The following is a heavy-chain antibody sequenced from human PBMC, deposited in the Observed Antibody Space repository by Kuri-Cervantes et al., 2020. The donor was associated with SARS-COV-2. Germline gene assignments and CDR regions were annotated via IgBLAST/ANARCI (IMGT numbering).Heavy chain of an antibody. J-gene: IGHJ5*02. CDR3: ARHQLVIPAADPYNYFDP. Sequence: GSLRLPCTVSGGSISSSSYYWGWIRQPPGKGLEWIGSILYNGNTHYKASLNSRVTISVDTSKNQFSLRLTSVTAADTAVYYCARHQLVIPAADPYNYFDPWGQGSLVTVSS. CDR2: ILYNGNT. V-gene: IGHV4-39*01. D-gene: IGHD2-2*01. CDR1: GGSISSSSYY.